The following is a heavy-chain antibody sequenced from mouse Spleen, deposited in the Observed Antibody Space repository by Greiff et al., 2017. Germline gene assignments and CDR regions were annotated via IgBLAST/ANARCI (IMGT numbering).Heavy chain of an antibody. Sequence: EVKLVESGGGLVKPGGSLKLSCAASGFTFSDYGMHWVRQAPEQGLEWVAYISSGSSTIYYADTVKGRFTISRDNAKNTMFLQMTSLRSEDTAMYYCAIHAMDYWGQGTSVTVSS. CDR1: GFTFSDYG. CDR3: AIHAMDY. J-gene: IGHJ4*01. CDR2: ISSGSSTI. V-gene: IGHV5-17*01.